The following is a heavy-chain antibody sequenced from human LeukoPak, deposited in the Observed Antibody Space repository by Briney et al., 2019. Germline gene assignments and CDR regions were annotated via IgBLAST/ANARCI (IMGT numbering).Heavy chain of an antibody. CDR1: GFTFSSYW. CDR3: ARDWDYGDPYYFDY. D-gene: IGHD4-17*01. Sequence: PGGSLRLSCAASGFTFSSYWMSWVRQAPGKGLEWVSTINWNGGSTGYADSVKGRFTISRDNAKNSLYLQMNSLRAEDTAVYYCARDWDYGDPYYFDYWGQGTLVTVSS. CDR2: INWNGGST. V-gene: IGHV3-20*04. J-gene: IGHJ4*02.